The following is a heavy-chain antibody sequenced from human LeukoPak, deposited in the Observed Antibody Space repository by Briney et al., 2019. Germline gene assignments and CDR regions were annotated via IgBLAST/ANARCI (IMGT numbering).Heavy chain of an antibody. CDR1: GFTFSSYW. V-gene: IGHV3-74*01. D-gene: IGHD2-2*01. Sequence: GGSLRLPCAASGFTFSSYWMHWVRQAPGKGLVWVSRINSDGSSTSYADSVKGRFTISRDNAKNTLYLQVNSLRAEDTAVYYCARGQYCSSTSCYQNWFDPWGQGTLVTVSS. CDR3: ARGQYCSSTSCYQNWFDP. CDR2: INSDGSST. J-gene: IGHJ5*02.